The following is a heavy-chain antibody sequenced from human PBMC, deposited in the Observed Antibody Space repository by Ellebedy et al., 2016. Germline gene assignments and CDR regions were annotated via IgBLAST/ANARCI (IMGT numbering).Heavy chain of an antibody. CDR2: INPNSGDT. CDR1: GYTFTGYY. V-gene: IGHV1-2*04. Sequence: ASVKVSCXASGYTFTGYYIHWVRQAPGQGLEWMGWINPNSGDTKYSQKFQGWVTMTRDTSISTAYMELNRLSSYDTAVYYCGRQYSSGWFLDHWGQGTLLTVSS. CDR3: GRQYSSGWFLDH. D-gene: IGHD6-19*01. J-gene: IGHJ4*02.